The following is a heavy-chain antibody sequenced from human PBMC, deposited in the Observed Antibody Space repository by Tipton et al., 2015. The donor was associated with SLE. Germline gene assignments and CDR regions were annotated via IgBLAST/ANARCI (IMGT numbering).Heavy chain of an antibody. Sequence: QVQLVQSGAEVKKPGASVKVSCKASGYTFTDYYMHWLRQAPGQGLEWMGWIHPKSGDTYYAQKFQGRVTMTRDTSITTGYMELSSLRSDDTAMYYCVRDAAVINDTPFDFWGQGTLVTVSS. V-gene: IGHV1-2*02. CDR1: GYTFTDYY. D-gene: IGHD2/OR15-2a*01. J-gene: IGHJ4*02. CDR2: IHPKSGDT. CDR3: VRDAAVINDTPFDF.